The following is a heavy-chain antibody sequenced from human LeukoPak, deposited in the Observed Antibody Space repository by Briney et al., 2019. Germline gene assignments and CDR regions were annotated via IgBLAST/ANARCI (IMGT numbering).Heavy chain of an antibody. Sequence: GASVKVSCKASGYTFTSYDINWVRQATGQGLEWMGWMNPNSGNTGYAQKFQGRVTMTRNTSISTAYMELSSLRSEDTAVYYCASDGRHRYYYDSSGFYGGWFDPWGQGTLVTVSS. D-gene: IGHD3-22*01. CDR1: GYTFTSYD. V-gene: IGHV1-8*01. CDR2: MNPNSGNT. CDR3: ASDGRHRYYYDSSGFYGGWFDP. J-gene: IGHJ5*02.